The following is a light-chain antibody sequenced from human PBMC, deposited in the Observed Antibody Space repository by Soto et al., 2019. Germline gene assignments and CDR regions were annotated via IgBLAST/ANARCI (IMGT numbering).Light chain of an antibody. Sequence: QSALNQPASVAASPEPSITISWTGTSSDVGGYNYVSWYQQHPGKAPKFMIYDVSNRPSGVSNRFSGSKSGNTASLTISGLQAEDEADYYCCSYTTSNTRQIVFGTGTKVTVL. CDR2: DVS. CDR3: CSYTTSNTRQIV. V-gene: IGLV2-14*01. J-gene: IGLJ1*01. CDR1: SSDVGGYNY.